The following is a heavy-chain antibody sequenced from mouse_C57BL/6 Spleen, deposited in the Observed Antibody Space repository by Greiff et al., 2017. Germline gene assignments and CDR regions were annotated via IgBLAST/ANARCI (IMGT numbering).Heavy chain of an antibody. D-gene: IGHD2-3*01. Sequence: EVQLQQSGAELVRPGASVKLSCTASGFNIKDDYMHWVKQRPEQGLEWIGWIDPENGDTEYASKFQGKATITADTSSNTAYLQLSSLTSEDTAVYYCTMGRWWYFDVWGTGTTVTVSS. V-gene: IGHV14-4*01. CDR2: IDPENGDT. CDR3: TMGRWWYFDV. J-gene: IGHJ1*03. CDR1: GFNIKDDY.